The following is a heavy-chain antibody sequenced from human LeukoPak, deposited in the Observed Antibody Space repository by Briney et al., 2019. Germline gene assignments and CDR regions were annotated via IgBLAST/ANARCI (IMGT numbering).Heavy chain of an antibody. D-gene: IGHD1-14*01. J-gene: IGHJ6*02. CDR2: IRNDGSDT. Sequence: GTSLRLSCATSGLTFTSHGFHWVRQAAGKGLEWVAFIRNDGSDTYHANSVKGRFSISRDNSKNTVYLHMNSLRAEDTAVYYCAKVSGGGLYYDGMDVWGQGTTVTVSS. CDR3: AKVSGGGLYYDGMDV. V-gene: IGHV3-30*02. CDR1: GLTFTSHG.